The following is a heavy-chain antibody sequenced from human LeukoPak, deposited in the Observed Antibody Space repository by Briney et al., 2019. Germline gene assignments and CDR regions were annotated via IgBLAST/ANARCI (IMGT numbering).Heavy chain of an antibody. D-gene: IGHD3/OR15-3a*01. J-gene: IGHJ5*02. CDR1: GGTFSSYA. CDR2: INPESGAT. Sequence: GASVEVSCKASGGTFSSYAISWVRQAPGQGLEWMGWINPESGATHYAQKFQDKIRLTSGTSITTAYMEVSALTSDDTAIYYCARVLTFYNDLATSWGQGTLVTVSS. CDR3: ARVLTFYNDLATS. V-gene: IGHV1-2*02.